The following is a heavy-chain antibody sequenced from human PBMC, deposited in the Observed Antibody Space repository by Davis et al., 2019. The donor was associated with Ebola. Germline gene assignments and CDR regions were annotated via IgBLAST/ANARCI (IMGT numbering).Heavy chain of an antibody. CDR2: ISGYNGKT. Sequence: ASVKVSCKASGYIFTTYGISWVRQAPGQGLEWMGWISGYNGKTNYAQKFQGRGTMTTDTSTSTAYMELRSLRSDDTAVYYCARDREAGYCTTYSCNYYYGVDVWGQGTTVRVSS. J-gene: IGHJ6*02. CDR3: ARDREAGYCTTYSCNYYYGVDV. D-gene: IGHD2-8*01. V-gene: IGHV1-18*04. CDR1: GYIFTTYG.